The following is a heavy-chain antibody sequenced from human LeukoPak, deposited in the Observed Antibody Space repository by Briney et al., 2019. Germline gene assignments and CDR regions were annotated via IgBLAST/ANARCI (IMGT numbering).Heavy chain of an antibody. Sequence: PGGSLRLSCEASGFTFRDYWMTWVRQAPGRGLEWVANVKQDGTEKFYVDSVKGRFTISRDNGKNSLYLQMNSPRVEDTAIYYCARAGGTSWADYWGQGTLVTVSS. CDR1: GFTFRDYW. CDR3: ARAGGTSWADY. CDR2: VKQDGTEK. J-gene: IGHJ4*02. V-gene: IGHV3-7*01. D-gene: IGHD6-13*01.